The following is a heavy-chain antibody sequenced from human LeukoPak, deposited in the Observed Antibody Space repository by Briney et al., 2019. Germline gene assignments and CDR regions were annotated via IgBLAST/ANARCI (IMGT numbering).Heavy chain of an antibody. Sequence: GRSLRLSCAASGFTLSSYGMHWVRQAPGKGLEWVAVISYDGSNKYYADSVKGRFTISRDNSKNTLYLQMNSLRAEDTAVYYCAKDQWGGRSCSSTSCYTPLYYYYGMDVWGQGTTVTVSS. CDR1: GFTLSSYG. J-gene: IGHJ6*02. CDR2: ISYDGSNK. V-gene: IGHV3-30*18. D-gene: IGHD2-2*02. CDR3: AKDQWGGRSCSSTSCYTPLYYYYGMDV.